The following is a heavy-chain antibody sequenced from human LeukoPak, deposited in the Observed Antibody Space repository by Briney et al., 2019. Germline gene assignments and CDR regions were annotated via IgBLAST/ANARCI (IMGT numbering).Heavy chain of an antibody. D-gene: IGHD6-13*01. Sequence: ASVTVSCKASGYTFTGYYMHWVRQAPGQGLEWMGWINPNSGGTNYAQKFQGRVTMTRDTSISTAYMELSSLRSEDTAVYYCATCLTPAAGLPPLSGTYYYYYYYYMDVWGKGTTVTVSS. J-gene: IGHJ6*03. V-gene: IGHV1-2*02. CDR3: ATCLTPAAGLPPLSGTYYYYYYYYMDV. CDR2: INPNSGGT. CDR1: GYTFTGYY.